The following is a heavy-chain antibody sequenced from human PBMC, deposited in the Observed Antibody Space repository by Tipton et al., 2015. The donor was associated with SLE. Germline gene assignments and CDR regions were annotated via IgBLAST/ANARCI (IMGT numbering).Heavy chain of an antibody. CDR3: ARAPPQLGFDY. CDR2: MNPNSGNT. D-gene: IGHD5-24*01. J-gene: IGHJ4*02. Sequence: QLVQSGSELKKPGASVNVSCKASGYTFTSFDINWVRQATGQGLEWMGWMNPNSGNTAYAQKFQGRVTMTRDTSISTAYMELSSLRSEDTAVYYCARAPPQLGFDYWGQGTLVTVSS. CDR1: GYTFTSFD. V-gene: IGHV1-8*01.